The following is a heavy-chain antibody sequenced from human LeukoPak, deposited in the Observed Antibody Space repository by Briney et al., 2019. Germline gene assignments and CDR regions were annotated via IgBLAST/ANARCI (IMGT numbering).Heavy chain of an antibody. CDR3: AREMLAAVAAQS. CDR1: GFTFDDYA. V-gene: IGHV3-9*01. CDR2: INWSSGSI. D-gene: IGHD6-19*01. Sequence: GGSLRLSCAASGFTFDDYAMHWVRQAPGKGLEWVSGINWSSGSIGYADSVKGRFTISRDNAKNSLYLQMNSLRAEDTAVYYCAREMLAAVAAQSWGQGTLVTVSS. J-gene: IGHJ5*02.